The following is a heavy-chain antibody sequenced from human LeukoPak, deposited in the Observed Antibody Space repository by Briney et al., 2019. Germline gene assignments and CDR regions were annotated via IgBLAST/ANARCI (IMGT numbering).Heavy chain of an antibody. V-gene: IGHV3-21*01. CDR2: IGSSSSYI. CDR1: GFTFSSYS. D-gene: IGHD3-10*01. J-gene: IGHJ4*02. Sequence: PGGSLRLSCAASGFTFSSYSMDWVRQAPGKGLEWVSSIGSSSSYIYYADSVKGRFTISRDNAKNSLYLQMNSLRAEDTAVYYCAKEFLDYYGSGSPLDYWGQGTLVTVSS. CDR3: AKEFLDYYGSGSPLDY.